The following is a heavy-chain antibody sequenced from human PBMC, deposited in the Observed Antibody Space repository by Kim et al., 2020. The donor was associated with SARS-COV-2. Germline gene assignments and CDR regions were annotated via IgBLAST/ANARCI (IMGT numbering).Heavy chain of an antibody. J-gene: IGHJ5*02. D-gene: IGHD3-9*01. CDR1: GFTFSSYA. CDR2: ISGSGGST. V-gene: IGHV3-23*01. CDR3: AKGKSYYDILTGYRLGDNWFDP. Sequence: GGSLRLSCAASGFTFSSYAMSWVRQAPGKGLEWVSAISGSGGSTYYADSVKGRFTISRDNSKNTLYLQMNSLRAEDTAVYYCAKGKSYYDILTGYRLGDNWFDPWGQGTLVTVSS.